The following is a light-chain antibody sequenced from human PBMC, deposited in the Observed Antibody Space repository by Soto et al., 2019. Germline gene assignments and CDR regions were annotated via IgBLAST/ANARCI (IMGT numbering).Light chain of an antibody. CDR2: EVS. V-gene: IGKV1-6*01. CDR1: QGIRSE. Sequence: AIQMTQSPSSLSASVGERVAISCRSSQGIRSELGWYQQKPGKAPKLLIYEVSRLQSGVPSRFSGSGSGTDFTLTITSLQPEDFATYYCLQDHNYPYTFGQGTKLEIK. CDR3: LQDHNYPYT. J-gene: IGKJ2*01.